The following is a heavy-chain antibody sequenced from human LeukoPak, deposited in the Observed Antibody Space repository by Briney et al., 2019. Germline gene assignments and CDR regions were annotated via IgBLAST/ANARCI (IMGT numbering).Heavy chain of an antibody. D-gene: IGHD2-15*01. Sequence: PSETLSLTCAVSGGSISSGGYSWSWIRQPPGKGLEWIGYIYHSGSTYYNPSLKSRATISVDRSTNQLSLKLSSVTAADTAVYYCARGDLGSSWGAFDIWGQGTMVTVSS. J-gene: IGHJ3*02. CDR3: ARGDLGSSWGAFDI. CDR1: GGSISSGGYS. CDR2: IYHSGST. V-gene: IGHV4-30-2*01.